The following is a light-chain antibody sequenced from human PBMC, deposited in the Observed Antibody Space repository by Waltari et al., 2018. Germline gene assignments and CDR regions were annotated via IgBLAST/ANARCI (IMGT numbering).Light chain of an antibody. CDR3: QHYVSLPAT. J-gene: IGKJ1*01. V-gene: IGKV3-20*01. CDR1: QSVSRT. Sequence: EIVLTQSPGTLSLSPGERDTLSCRASQSVSRTLAWYQQKPGQAPRLLIYGASTRATGIPERFSGGGSGTDFSLTISRLEPEDFAVYYCQHYVSLPATFGQGTKVEIK. CDR2: GAS.